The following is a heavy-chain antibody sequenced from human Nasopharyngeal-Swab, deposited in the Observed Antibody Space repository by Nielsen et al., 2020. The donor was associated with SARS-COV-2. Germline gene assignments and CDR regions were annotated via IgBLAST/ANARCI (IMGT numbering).Heavy chain of an antibody. V-gene: IGHV1-46*01. J-gene: IGHJ4*02. Sequence: ASVKVSCKASGYTFTSYYMHWVRQAPGQGLVWMGIINPSGGSTSYAQKFQGRVTMTRDTSTSTVYMELSSLRSEDTAVYYCARDRCSSTSCWIPEYYFDYWGQGTLVTVSS. CDR1: GYTFTSYY. CDR3: ARDRCSSTSCWIPEYYFDY. D-gene: IGHD2-2*01. CDR2: INPSGGST.